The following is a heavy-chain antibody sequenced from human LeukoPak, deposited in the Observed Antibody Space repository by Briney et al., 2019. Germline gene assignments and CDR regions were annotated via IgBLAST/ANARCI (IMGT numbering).Heavy chain of an antibody. CDR2: ITWNSGSI. CDR1: GFTFDDYA. Sequence: PGGSLRLSCASSGFTFDDYAMHWVRQAPGKGLEWVSGITWNSGSIDYADSVKGRFTISRDNAKNSLYLQMNSLRTEDTALYYCAKDRSLSHDAFDVWGQGTMVTVSS. V-gene: IGHV3-9*01. D-gene: IGHD3-16*01. CDR3: AKDRSLSHDAFDV. J-gene: IGHJ3*01.